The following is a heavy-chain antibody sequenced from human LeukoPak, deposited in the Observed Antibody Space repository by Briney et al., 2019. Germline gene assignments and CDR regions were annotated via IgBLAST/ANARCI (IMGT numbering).Heavy chain of an antibody. CDR2: INHSGST. J-gene: IGHJ4*02. Sequence: PSETLSLTCAVYGGSFSGYYWSWIRQPPGKGLEWIGEINHSGSTNYNPSLKSRVTISVDTSKNQFSLKLSSVTAADTAVYYCARLMYSSGWYIDYWGQGTLVTVSS. V-gene: IGHV4-34*01. CDR1: GGSFSGYY. CDR3: ARLMYSSGWYIDY. D-gene: IGHD6-19*01.